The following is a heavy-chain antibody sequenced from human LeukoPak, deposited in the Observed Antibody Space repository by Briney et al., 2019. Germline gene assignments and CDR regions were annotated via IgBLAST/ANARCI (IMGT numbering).Heavy chain of an antibody. V-gene: IGHV1-69*13. CDR2: IIPIFGTA. CDR1: GGTFSSYA. D-gene: IGHD2-15*01. J-gene: IGHJ3*02. Sequence: GASVKVSCKASGGTFSSYAISWVRQAPGQGLEWMGGIIPIFGTANYAQKFQGRVTITADESTSTAYMELSSLRSADTAVYYCARDQKDRDAFDIWGQGTMVTVSS. CDR3: ARDQKDRDAFDI.